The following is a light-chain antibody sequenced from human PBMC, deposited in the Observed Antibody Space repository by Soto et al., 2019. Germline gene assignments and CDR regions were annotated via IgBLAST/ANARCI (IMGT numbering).Light chain of an antibody. CDR2: GGS. J-gene: IGKJ1*01. V-gene: IGKV3-20*01. Sequence: EIVLTQSPGTVSFSPGERATLSCRASQSVGSRWLAWYQQKPGQAPRVLIYGGSNRATGIPDRFSGSGSGTDFTLTISRLYPEDFAVYYCQQYYSSRTFGQGTKVEMK. CDR3: QQYYSSRT. CDR1: QSVGSRW.